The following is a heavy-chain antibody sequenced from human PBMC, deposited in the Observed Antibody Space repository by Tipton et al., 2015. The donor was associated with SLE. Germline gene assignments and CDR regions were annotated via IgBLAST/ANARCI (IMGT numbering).Heavy chain of an antibody. J-gene: IGHJ4*02. CDR3: AGQDHSGSPWYYFDY. CDR1: GGSISSHY. Sequence: TLSLTCTVSGGSISSHYWSWIRQPPGKGLEWIGYIYYSGSTNYNLSLKSRVTISVDTSKNQFSLKLSSVTAADTAVYYCAGQDHSGSPWYYFDYWGQGTLVTVSS. D-gene: IGHD1-26*01. CDR2: IYYSGST. V-gene: IGHV4-59*11.